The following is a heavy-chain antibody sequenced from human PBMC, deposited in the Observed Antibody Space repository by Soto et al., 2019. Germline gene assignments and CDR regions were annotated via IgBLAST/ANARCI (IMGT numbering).Heavy chain of an antibody. Sequence: GASVKVSCKASRVAFSKFIVTWVRQAPGLGLEWVGGIIPIFGTANYAQKFQGRVTITADESTSTSYMEVNNLRSEDTAVYYCAKVRYSSPMGHYYGMDVWGQGTTVTVSS. CDR1: RVAFSKFI. CDR3: AKVRYSSPMGHYYGMDV. CDR2: IIPIFGTA. D-gene: IGHD6-19*01. J-gene: IGHJ6*02. V-gene: IGHV1-69*13.